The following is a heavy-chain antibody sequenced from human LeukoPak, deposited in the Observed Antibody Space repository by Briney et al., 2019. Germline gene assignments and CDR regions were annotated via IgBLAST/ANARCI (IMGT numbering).Heavy chain of an antibody. J-gene: IGHJ4*02. D-gene: IGHD1-14*01. CDR2: ISKDGGST. CDR1: VFIFSEYW. V-gene: IGHV3-74*03. Sequence: GGSLRLSCAVSVFIFSEYWMHWVRQDAGKGLVWVAGISKDGGSTEYADFVKGRCTISRDNAKNTLYLQMNSLAVDDTAVYYCTSGIGTYDFWGLGAQVTVSS. CDR3: TSGIGTYDF.